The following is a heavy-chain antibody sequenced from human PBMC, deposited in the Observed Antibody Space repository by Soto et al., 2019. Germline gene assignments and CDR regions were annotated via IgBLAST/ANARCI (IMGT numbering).Heavy chain of an antibody. CDR1: GFTFDTHG. D-gene: IGHD6-19*01. CDR3: AKVPREFAWLVELDYFDS. Sequence: EVQLLESGGGLVQPGGSLRLSCAASGFTFDTHGMTWVRQVPGKGLEWVSAISAGGGTTYYADPVKGRFTISRDNSKNMLYLQMNSLRAEDTAVYYCAKVPREFAWLVELDYFDSWGQGSLVTVSS. V-gene: IGHV3-23*01. CDR2: ISAGGGTT. J-gene: IGHJ4*02.